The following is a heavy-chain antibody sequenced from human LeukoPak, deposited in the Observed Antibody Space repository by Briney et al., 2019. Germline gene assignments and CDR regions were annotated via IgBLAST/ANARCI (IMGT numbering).Heavy chain of an antibody. CDR3: ARAGIAAAGTIRGVKYFQH. CDR2: INHSGST. V-gene: IGHV4-34*01. D-gene: IGHD6-13*01. Sequence: SETLSLTCAVYGGSFSGYYWSCIRQPPGKGLEWIGEINHSGSTNYNPSLKSRVTISVDTSKNQFSLKLSSVTAADTAVYYCARAGIAAAGTIRGVKYFQHWGQGTLVTVSS. J-gene: IGHJ1*01. CDR1: GGSFSGYY.